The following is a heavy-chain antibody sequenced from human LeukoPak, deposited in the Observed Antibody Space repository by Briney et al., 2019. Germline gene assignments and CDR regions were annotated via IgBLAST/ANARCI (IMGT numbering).Heavy chain of an antibody. CDR3: AKGDPPTYYDILTGQDY. D-gene: IGHD3-9*01. Sequence: GGSLRLSCAASGFTFSSYAMSWVRQAPGKGLEWVAGISAGGGSTYYADSVKGRFTISRDNSRNMLYLQLNSLRAEDTAVYYCAKGDPPTYYDILTGQDYWGQGTLVTVSS. CDR2: ISAGGGST. J-gene: IGHJ4*02. V-gene: IGHV3-23*01. CDR1: GFTFSSYA.